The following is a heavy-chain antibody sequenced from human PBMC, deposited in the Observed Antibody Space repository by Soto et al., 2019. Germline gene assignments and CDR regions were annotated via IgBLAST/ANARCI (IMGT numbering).Heavy chain of an antibody. CDR2: INPNSGGT. CDR1: GYRFTGYE. J-gene: IGHJ6*01. V-gene: IGHV1-2*02. CDR3: ASEAVTIFVVSSLDGYY. Sequence: GSSGLLSCTAWGYRFTGYEMHCVRQAPGQGLEWMGWINPNSGGTNYAQKFQGRVTMTRDTSISTAYMELSRLRSDDTAVYYCASEAVTIFVVSSLDGYY. D-gene: IGHD3-3*01.